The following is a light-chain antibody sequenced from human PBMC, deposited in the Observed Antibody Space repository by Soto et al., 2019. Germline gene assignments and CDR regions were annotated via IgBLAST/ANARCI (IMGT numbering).Light chain of an antibody. V-gene: IGLV2-11*01. CDR3: CSYAGSDTLI. CDR2: DVA. CDR1: SSDVGSSNY. Sequence: QSALTQPRSVSGSPGQTVTISCTGSSSDVGSSNYMSWYQQHPGEAPKLVIYDVAQRPSGVPDRLSGSRSGKTASLTISGLQPDDEADYYCCSYAGSDTLIFGRGTKVT. J-gene: IGLJ1*01.